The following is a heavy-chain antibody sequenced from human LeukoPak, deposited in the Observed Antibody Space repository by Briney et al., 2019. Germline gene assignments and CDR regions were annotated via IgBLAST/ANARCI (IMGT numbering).Heavy chain of an antibody. CDR2: ISWNSGSI. V-gene: IGHV3-9*01. D-gene: IGHD6-13*01. Sequence: GGSLRLSCAASGFTFDDYAMHWVRQAPGKGLEWVSGISWNSGSIGYADSVKGRFTISRDNAKNSLYLQMNSLRAEDTALYYCAKDARKYSSSWYYFDYWGQGTLVTVSS. J-gene: IGHJ4*02. CDR1: GFTFDDYA. CDR3: AKDARKYSSSWYYFDY.